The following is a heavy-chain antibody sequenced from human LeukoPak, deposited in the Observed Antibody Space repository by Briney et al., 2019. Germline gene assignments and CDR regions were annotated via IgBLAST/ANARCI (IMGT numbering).Heavy chain of an antibody. V-gene: IGHV3-48*03. CDR2: ISSSGSII. CDR3: ARDFRRFDF. Sequence: GGSLRLSCAASGFTFSSYEMNWVRQAPGKGLEWVSYISSSGSIIYYADSVKGRFTISRDNAKNSLYLQMSSLRAGDTAVYYCARDFRRFDFWGQGTMVTVSS. CDR1: GFTFSSYE. J-gene: IGHJ3*01.